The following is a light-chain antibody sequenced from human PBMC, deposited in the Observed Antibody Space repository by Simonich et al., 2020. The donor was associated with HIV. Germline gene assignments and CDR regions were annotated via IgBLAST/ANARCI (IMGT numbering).Light chain of an antibody. J-gene: IGKJ1*01. Sequence: DIVMTQAPDSLAVSLGERATINCKSSQSVLYSSNNKNYFAWYQPKPGQPPKLLIYWASSRESGVPDRFSGSGSGTDFNLTISSLQDEDVAVYYCQQYYSTPPTFGQGTKVEIK. V-gene: IGKV4-1*01. CDR3: QQYYSTPPT. CDR1: QSVLYSSNNKNY. CDR2: WAS.